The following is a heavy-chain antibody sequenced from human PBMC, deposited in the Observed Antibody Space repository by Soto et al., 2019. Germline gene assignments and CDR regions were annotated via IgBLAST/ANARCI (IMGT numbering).Heavy chain of an antibody. Sequence: PGGSLRLSCAASGFTFSSYGMHWVRQAPGKGLEWVAVIWYDGSNKYYADSVKGRFTISRDNSKNTLYLQMNSLRAEDTAVYYCARENIVLMAGWGDYYYYGMDVWGQGNTVTVSS. CDR1: GFTFSSYG. J-gene: IGHJ6*02. CDR3: ARENIVLMAGWGDYYYYGMDV. V-gene: IGHV3-33*01. D-gene: IGHD2-8*01. CDR2: IWYDGSNK.